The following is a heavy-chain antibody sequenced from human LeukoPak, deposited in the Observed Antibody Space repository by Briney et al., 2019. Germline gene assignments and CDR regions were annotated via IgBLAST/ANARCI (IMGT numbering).Heavy chain of an antibody. D-gene: IGHD3-22*01. CDR3: ARDWGSSGYYYYYHYMDV. V-gene: IGHV3-7*01. CDR1: GFTFSSYW. CDR2: IKQDGSEK. J-gene: IGHJ6*03. Sequence: GGSLRLXCAASGFTFSSYWMSWVRQAPGKGLEWVANIKQDGSEKYYVDSEKGRFTISRDNAKNSLYLQMNSLRAEDTAVYYCARDWGSSGYYYYYHYMDVWGKGTTVTVSS.